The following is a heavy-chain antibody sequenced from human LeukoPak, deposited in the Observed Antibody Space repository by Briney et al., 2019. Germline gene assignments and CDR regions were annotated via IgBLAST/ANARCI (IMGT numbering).Heavy chain of an antibody. D-gene: IGHD3-16*01. CDR3: ARHYGP. J-gene: IGHJ5*02. Sequence: SETCPSPALSMVGPSVVTTGAGSASPQGRGWSGLGSIYDSGSTYYNPSLKSRVTISVDTSKNQFSLKLNSVTAADTAVYYCARHYGPWGQGTLVTVSS. CDR1: VGPSVVTT. V-gene: IGHV4-34*01. CDR2: IYDSGST.